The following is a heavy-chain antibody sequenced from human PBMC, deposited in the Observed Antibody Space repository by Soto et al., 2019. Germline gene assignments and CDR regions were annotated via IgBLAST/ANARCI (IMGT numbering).Heavy chain of an antibody. CDR2: IYYSGST. J-gene: IGHJ5*02. CDR3: ARELQRYGSGRNWFDP. Sequence: PSETLSLTCTVSGGSISSYYWSWIRQPPGKGLEWIGYIYYSGSTNYNPSLKSRVTISVDTSKNQFSLKLSSVTAADTAVYYCARELQRYGSGRNWFDPWGQGTLVTVSS. CDR1: GGSISSYY. D-gene: IGHD2-8*02. V-gene: IGHV4-59*01.